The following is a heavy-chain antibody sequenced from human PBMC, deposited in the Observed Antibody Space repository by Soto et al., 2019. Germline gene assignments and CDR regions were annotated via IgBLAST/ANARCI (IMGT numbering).Heavy chain of an antibody. CDR2: IYYSGST. CDR1: GGSISSGGYY. CDR3: ARVAGGPEALDY. J-gene: IGHJ4*02. D-gene: IGHD1-26*01. V-gene: IGHV4-31*03. Sequence: PSETLSLTCTVSGGSISSGGYYWSWIRQHPGKGLEWIGYIYYSGSTYYNPSLKSRVTISVDTSKNQFSLKLSSVTAADTAVYYCARVAGGPEALDYWGQGTLVTVSS.